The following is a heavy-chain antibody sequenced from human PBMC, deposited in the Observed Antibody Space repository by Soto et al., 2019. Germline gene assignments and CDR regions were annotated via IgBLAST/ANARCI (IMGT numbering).Heavy chain of an antibody. CDR1: GYRFETYA. Sequence: ASVKVSWKASGYRFETYAMTWVRQAPGQGLEWMGWISAYSVDTYSAQKFQDRLTMTKDTSTGTAYMELRSLTSDDTAVYYCARGHGAIRGALDVWGQGTKVTLSS. CDR3: ARGHGAIRGALDV. CDR2: ISAYSVDT. V-gene: IGHV1-18*01. D-gene: IGHD1-26*01. J-gene: IGHJ6*02.